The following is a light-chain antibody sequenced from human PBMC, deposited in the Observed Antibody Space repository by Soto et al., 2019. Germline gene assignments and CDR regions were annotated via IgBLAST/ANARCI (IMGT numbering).Light chain of an antibody. CDR2: RGF. Sequence: DIQMTQSPSSLSASVGDRVTISCRASQNVDSHLTWLQQKPGQAPSLLVYRGFTLQTGVPSRFSAGSSGTAFTLTIDNVHPEDFATYFCQQTFSTLYSFGLGTKLEI. CDR1: QNVDSH. V-gene: IGKV1-39*01. J-gene: IGKJ2*01. CDR3: QQTFSTLYS.